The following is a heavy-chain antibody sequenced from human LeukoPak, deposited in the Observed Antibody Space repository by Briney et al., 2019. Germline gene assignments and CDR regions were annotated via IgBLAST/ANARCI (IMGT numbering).Heavy chain of an antibody. CDR1: GGSISSYY. CDR2: IYYSGST. V-gene: IGHV4-59*01. CDR3: AKDLLRTVTYDAFDI. J-gene: IGHJ3*02. D-gene: IGHD4-17*01. Sequence: SETLSLTCTVSGGSISSYYWSWIRQPPGKGLEWIGYIYYSGSTNYNPSLKSRVTISVDTSKNQFSLKLSSVTAADTAVYYCAKDLLRTVTYDAFDIWGQGTMVTVSS.